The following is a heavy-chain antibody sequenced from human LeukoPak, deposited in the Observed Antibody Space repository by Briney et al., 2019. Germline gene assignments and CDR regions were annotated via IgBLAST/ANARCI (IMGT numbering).Heavy chain of an antibody. D-gene: IGHD2-8*02. CDR2: VSYSGST. V-gene: IGHV4-59*08. Sequence: SETLSLTCTVSRDSISGYYWSWIRQPPGKGLEWIGYVSYSGSTYYNPSLKSRVTISVDTSKNQFSLKLSSVTAADTAVYFCARFTGGSDGAFDIWGQGTMVTVSS. J-gene: IGHJ3*02. CDR3: ARFTGGSDGAFDI. CDR1: RDSISGYY.